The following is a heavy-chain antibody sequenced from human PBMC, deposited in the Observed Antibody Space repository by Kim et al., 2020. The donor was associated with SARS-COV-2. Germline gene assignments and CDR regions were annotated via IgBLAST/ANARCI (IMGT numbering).Heavy chain of an antibody. J-gene: IGHJ6*01. CDR1: GGSLSSSSYY. Sequence: SETRSLTCTVSGGSLSSSSYYWGLIRPPPGKGLEWSGTAYDSGNTYYNPSLKSRVTISVDTSKNQFSLKLGSVTAADTVVYYWERHQRYSIGWYVACYY. D-gene: IGHD6-19*01. CDR2: AYDSGNT. CDR3: ERHQRYSIGWYVACYY. V-gene: IGHV4-39*01.